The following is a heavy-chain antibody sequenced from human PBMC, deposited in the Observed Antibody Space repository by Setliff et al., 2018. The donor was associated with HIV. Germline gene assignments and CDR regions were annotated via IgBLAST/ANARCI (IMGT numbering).Heavy chain of an antibody. CDR3: TRHLPVYYGSGVSYYFDY. Sequence: ETLSLTCTVSTDSINSYFWNWIRQPPGKGLEWIGSIYSSGNTDYNPSLKSRVTISIDTSKNQVSLKLTSVTAADTAVYYCTRHLPVYYGSGVSYYFDYWGQGTLVTVSS. V-gene: IGHV4-59*08. J-gene: IGHJ4*02. D-gene: IGHD3-10*01. CDR2: IYSSGNT. CDR1: TDSINSYF.